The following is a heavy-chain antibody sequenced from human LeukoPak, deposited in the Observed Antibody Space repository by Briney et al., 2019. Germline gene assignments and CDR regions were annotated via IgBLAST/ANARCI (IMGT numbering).Heavy chain of an antibody. J-gene: IGHJ6*04. CDR3: ARDPLIAVAGTMNYYGMDV. CDR2: INYSGNT. CDR1: GGSIISSYY. D-gene: IGHD6-19*01. Sequence: SETLSLTCIVSGGSIISSYYWGWIRQPPGKGLEWIGSINYSGNTYYNPSLKSRVTISVDTSKNQFSLKLSSVTAADTAVYYCARDPLIAVAGTMNYYGMDVWGKGTTVTVSS. V-gene: IGHV4-39*02.